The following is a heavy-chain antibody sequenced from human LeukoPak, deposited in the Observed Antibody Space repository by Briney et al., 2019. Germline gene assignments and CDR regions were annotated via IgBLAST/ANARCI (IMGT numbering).Heavy chain of an antibody. V-gene: IGHV3-23*01. J-gene: IGHJ4*02. CDR3: AKSHNWFDY. CDR2: ISTTGGNT. D-gene: IGHD1-20*01. CDR1: GFTFSTYA. Sequence: GGSLRLSCAASGFTFSTYAMSWVRQAPGKGLEWVSVISTTGGNTYHADSVKGRFTISRDNSKSTLYLQMNSLRAEDTAVYYCAKSHNWFDYWGQGTLVTVSS.